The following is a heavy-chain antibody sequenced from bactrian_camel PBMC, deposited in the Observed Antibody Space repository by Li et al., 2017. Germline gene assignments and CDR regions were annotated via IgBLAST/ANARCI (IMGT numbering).Heavy chain of an antibody. D-gene: IGHD1*01. CDR2: LGDDGST. CDR3: AASRWVTWAREPLESDFHY. CDR1: GDHRM. J-gene: IGHJ6*01. V-gene: IGHV3S53*01. Sequence: VQLVESGGGSVLAGGSLRLSCVVSGDHRMVAWFRQGPGRTREGVAGLGDDGSTSYAKFAEGRFTISKDSKNTFYLQMTQLKPEDTSVYYCAASRWVTWAREPLESDFHYWGQGTQVTVS.